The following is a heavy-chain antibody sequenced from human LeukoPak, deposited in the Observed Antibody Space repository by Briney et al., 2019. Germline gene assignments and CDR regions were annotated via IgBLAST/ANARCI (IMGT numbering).Heavy chain of an antibody. D-gene: IGHD5-18*01. V-gene: IGHV3-23*01. Sequence: SGGSLRLSCAASGFTFSSYAMSWVRQAPGKGLEWVSAISGSGGSTYYADSVKGRFTISGDNSKNTLYLQMNSLRAEDTAVYYCAKDLLGSAGYTDYWGQGTLVTVSS. CDR2: ISGSGGST. CDR3: AKDLLGSAGYTDY. J-gene: IGHJ4*02. CDR1: GFTFSSYA.